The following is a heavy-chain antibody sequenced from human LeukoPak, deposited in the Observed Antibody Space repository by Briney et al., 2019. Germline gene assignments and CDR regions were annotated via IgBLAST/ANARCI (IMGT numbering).Heavy chain of an antibody. D-gene: IGHD6-13*01. J-gene: IGHJ4*02. CDR1: GFTFSNYY. Sequence: GGSLRLSCAASGFTFSNYYMSWVRQAPGKGLEWVSYISSSSSYTYYADSVKGRFTISRDNAKNSLYLQMNSLRAEDTAVYYCARARAAAGLGYFDYWGQVTLVTVSS. V-gene: IGHV3-11*06. CDR2: ISSSSSYT. CDR3: ARARAAAGLGYFDY.